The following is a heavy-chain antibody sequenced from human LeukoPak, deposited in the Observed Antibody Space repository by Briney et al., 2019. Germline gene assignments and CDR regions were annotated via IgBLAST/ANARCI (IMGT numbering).Heavy chain of an antibody. D-gene: IGHD2-2*01. V-gene: IGHV4-39*07. J-gene: IGHJ3*02. CDR2: IYYSGST. CDR1: GGSISSSSYY. CDR3: ARGSNPEDDAFDI. Sequence: SETLSLTCTVSGGSISSSSYYWGWIRQPPGKGLEWIGSIYYSGSTYYNPSLKSRVTISVDTSKNQFSLKLSSVTAADTAVYYCARGSNPEDDAFDIWGQGTMVTVSS.